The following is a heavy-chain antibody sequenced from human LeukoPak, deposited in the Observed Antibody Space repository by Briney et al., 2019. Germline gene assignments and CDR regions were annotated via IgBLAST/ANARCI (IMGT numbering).Heavy chain of an antibody. CDR3: ARQAKGYYGSGSYGVAAFDI. J-gene: IGHJ3*02. V-gene: IGHV4-39*01. CDR2: IYYSGST. CDR1: GGSISSSSYY. D-gene: IGHD3-10*01. Sequence: SETLSLTCTVSGGSISSSSYYWGWIRQPPGKGLEWIGSIYYSGSTYYNPSLKSRVTISVDTSKNQFSLKLGSVTAADTAVYYCARQAKGYYGSGSYGVAAFDIWGQGTMVTVSS.